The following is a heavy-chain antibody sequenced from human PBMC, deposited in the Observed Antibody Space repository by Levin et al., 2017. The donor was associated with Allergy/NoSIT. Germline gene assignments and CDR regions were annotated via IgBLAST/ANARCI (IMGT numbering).Heavy chain of an antibody. CDR2: IYYSGST. V-gene: IGHV4-59*01. Sequence: SQTLSLTCTVSGGSISSYYWSWIRQPPGKGLEWIGYIYYSGSTNYNPSLKSRVTISVDTSKNQFSLKLSSVTAADTAVYYCARSALIAAAGTSFSWFDPWGQGTLVTVSS. J-gene: IGHJ5*02. CDR1: GGSISSYY. CDR3: ARSALIAAAGTSFSWFDP. D-gene: IGHD6-13*01.